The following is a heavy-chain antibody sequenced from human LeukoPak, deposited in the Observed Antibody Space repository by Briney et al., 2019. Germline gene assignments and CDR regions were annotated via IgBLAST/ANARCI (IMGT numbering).Heavy chain of an antibody. V-gene: IGHV4-4*02. CDR2: IYHSGST. Sequence: PSGTLSLTCAVSGGSISGNNWWSWVRQPPGKGLEWIGEIYHSGSTNYNPSLKSRVTISVDKSKNQFSLKLSSVTAADTAVYYCARDLASMVRGVIVDDYWGQGTLVTVSS. D-gene: IGHD3-10*01. CDR1: GGSISGNNW. J-gene: IGHJ4*02. CDR3: ARDLASMVRGVIVDDY.